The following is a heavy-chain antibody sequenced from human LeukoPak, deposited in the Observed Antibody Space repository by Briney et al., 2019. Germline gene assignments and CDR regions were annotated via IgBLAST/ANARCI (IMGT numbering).Heavy chain of an antibody. CDR2: INHSGST. D-gene: IGHD3-3*01. V-gene: IGHV4-34*01. Sequence: SETLSLTCAVYGGSFSGYYWSWIRQPPGKGLEWIGEINHSGSTNYNPSLKSRVTISVDTSKNQFSLKLSPVTAADTAVYYCARYYDFWSGYLIMGYYYGMDVWGQGTTVTVSS. CDR1: GGSFSGYY. J-gene: IGHJ6*02. CDR3: ARYYDFWSGYLIMGYYYGMDV.